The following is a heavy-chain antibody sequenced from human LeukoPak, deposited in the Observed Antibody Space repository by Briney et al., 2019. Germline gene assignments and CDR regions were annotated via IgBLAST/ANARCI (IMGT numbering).Heavy chain of an antibody. J-gene: IGHJ4*02. Sequence: GGSLRLSCAASGFSFSSYGMAWVRQAPGQGLEWVSAISGSGGSTYYADSVKGRFTISRDNSKNTLYLQMNSLRAEDTAVYYCARRAGAYSHPYDYWGQGTLVTVSS. V-gene: IGHV3-23*01. CDR1: GFSFSSYG. CDR2: ISGSGGST. CDR3: ARRAGAYSHPYDY. D-gene: IGHD4/OR15-4a*01.